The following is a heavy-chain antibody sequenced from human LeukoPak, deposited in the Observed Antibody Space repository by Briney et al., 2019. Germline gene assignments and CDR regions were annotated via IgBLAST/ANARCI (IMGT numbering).Heavy chain of an antibody. V-gene: IGHV3-21*01. J-gene: IGHJ6*02. CDR1: GFTFSSYS. D-gene: IGHD5-18*01. CDR2: ISSSSSYI. Sequence: GGSLRLSCAASGFTFSSYSMNWVRQAPGKGLEWVSSISSSSSYIYYADSVKGRFTISRDNAKNSLYLQMNSLRAEDTAVYYCARDRWIREGRSSKPTNYGMDVWGQGTTVTVSS. CDR3: ARDRWIREGRSSKPTNYGMDV.